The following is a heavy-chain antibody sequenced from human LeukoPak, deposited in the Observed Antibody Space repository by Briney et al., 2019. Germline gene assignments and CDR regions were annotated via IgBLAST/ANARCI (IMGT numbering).Heavy chain of an antibody. J-gene: IGHJ4*01. V-gene: IGHV5-51*01. Sequence: RESLKISCKGSGYSFTSYWIGWVRQMPGKGLEWMGIIYPGDSDTRYSPSFQGQVTISADKSISTAYLQWSSLKASDTAMYYCASSGDTTVTNFDYWGQGTLVTVSS. CDR3: ASSGDTTVTNFDY. CDR2: IYPGDSDT. D-gene: IGHD4-11*01. CDR1: GYSFTSYW.